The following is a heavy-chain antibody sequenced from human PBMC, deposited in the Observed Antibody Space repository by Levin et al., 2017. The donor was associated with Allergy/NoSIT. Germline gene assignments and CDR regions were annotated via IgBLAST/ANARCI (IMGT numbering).Heavy chain of an antibody. CDR2: IFYTGST. CDR3: AKYGRINGRDTGAFEV. CDR1: GGSISGSY. J-gene: IGHJ3*01. Sequence: SQTLSLTCTVSGGSISGSYWSWIRQPPGKGLEWIGFIFYTGSTSYNASLKSRVTISVETSKNQFSLKLTSVTTADSAVYYCAKYGRINGRDTGAFEVWGQGTLVTVSS. D-gene: IGHD2-8*02. V-gene: IGHV4-59*01.